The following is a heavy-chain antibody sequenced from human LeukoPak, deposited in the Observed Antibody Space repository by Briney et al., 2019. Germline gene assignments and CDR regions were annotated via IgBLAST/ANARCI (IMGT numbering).Heavy chain of an antibody. V-gene: IGHV3-48*03. CDR1: GFTFSSYE. CDR3: VVGDYYDTSGYYRAFQH. J-gene: IGHJ1*01. CDR2: ISSSGKTI. Sequence: GGSLRLSCAASGFTFSSYEMNWVRQAPGKGLEWVSYISSSGKTIYYADSVRGRFTISRDNAKNSLYLQMNSLRAEDTAVYYCVVGDYYDTSGYYRAFQHWGQGTLVTVSS. D-gene: IGHD3-22*01.